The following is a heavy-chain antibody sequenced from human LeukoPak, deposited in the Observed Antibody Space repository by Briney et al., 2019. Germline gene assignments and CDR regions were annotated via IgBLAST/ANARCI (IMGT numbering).Heavy chain of an antibody. Sequence: EASVTVSCKASGYTFTSYAMHWVRQAPGQRLEWMGWINAGNGNTKYSQKFQGRVTITRDTSASTAYMELSSLRSEDTAVYYCARDPMITFGGVFPRWFDPWGQGTLVTVSS. CDR2: INAGNGNT. CDR1: GYTFTSYA. CDR3: ARDPMITFGGVFPRWFDP. J-gene: IGHJ5*02. V-gene: IGHV1-3*01. D-gene: IGHD3-16*01.